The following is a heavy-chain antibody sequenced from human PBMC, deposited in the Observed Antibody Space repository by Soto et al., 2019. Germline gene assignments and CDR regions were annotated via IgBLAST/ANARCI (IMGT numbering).Heavy chain of an antibody. CDR2: IYYSGST. CDR3: ARQTTLFLPVPAANFDY. D-gene: IGHD2-2*01. Sequence: QLQLQESGPGLVKPSETLSLTCTVSGGSISSSSYYWGWIRQPPGKGLEWIGSIYYSGSTYYNPSLKSRVTISVDTSKNQFSLKLSSVTAADTAVYYCARQTTLFLPVPAANFDYWGQGTLVTVSS. CDR1: GGSISSSSYY. J-gene: IGHJ4*02. V-gene: IGHV4-39*01.